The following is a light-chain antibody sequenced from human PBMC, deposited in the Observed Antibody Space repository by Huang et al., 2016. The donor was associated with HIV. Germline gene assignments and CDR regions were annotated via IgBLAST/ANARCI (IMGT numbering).Light chain of an antibody. J-gene: IGKJ4*01. V-gene: IGKV3-11*01. Sequence: EIVLTQSPVTLSRSTGQRATLTCRASQSIDTYLAWYQQKPGQAPRLLIYDTSDRATGIPARFSGSGSGTDFTLTISSLEPDDFAVYFCQQRNTWPPTFGGGT. CDR2: DTS. CDR1: QSIDTY. CDR3: QQRNTWPPT.